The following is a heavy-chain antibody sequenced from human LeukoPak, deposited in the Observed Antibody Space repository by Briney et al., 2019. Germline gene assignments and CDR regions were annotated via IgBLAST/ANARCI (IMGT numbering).Heavy chain of an antibody. Sequence: PGGSLRLSCATSGFTFKTEPMNWVRQAPGEGLEWLSNIRDSGSEMYYAESVRGRFTISRDNAKNSLFLQMNSLRVEDTAVYYCVRDQNWAFDSWGPGTQVTVSS. J-gene: IGHJ4*02. V-gene: IGHV3-48*01. CDR2: IRDSGSEM. CDR3: VRDQNWAFDS. CDR1: GFTFKTEP. D-gene: IGHD7-27*01.